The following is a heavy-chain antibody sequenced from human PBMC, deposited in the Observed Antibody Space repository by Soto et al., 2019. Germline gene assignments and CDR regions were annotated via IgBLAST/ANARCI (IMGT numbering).Heavy chain of an antibody. J-gene: IGHJ6*02. CDR1: GFTFTTYW. Sequence: EVKVVESGGGLVQPGGSLRLSCAASGFTFTTYWMHWVRQVPGKGLVWVSRIKGDGSSLSYADSVKGRFTISRDNVENTVYLPMGSLRADDTAVYYCARGLKNYYGVDVWGQGTTVTVSS. CDR3: ARGLKNYYGVDV. CDR2: IKGDGSSL. V-gene: IGHV3-74*01.